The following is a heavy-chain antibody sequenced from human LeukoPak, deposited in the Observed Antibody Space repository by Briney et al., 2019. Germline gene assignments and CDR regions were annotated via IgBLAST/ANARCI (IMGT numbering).Heavy chain of an antibody. CDR2: ISDSGDIT. CDR1: GFAFSKLA. J-gene: IGHJ4*02. CDR3: ARGGKLRYFDWLFDY. V-gene: IGHV3-23*01. Sequence: GGSLRLSCAASGFAFSKLAMGWVRQASGKGLEWVSVISDSGDITYYADSVKGRFTISRDNSKNTLYLQMNSLRAEDTAVYYCARGGKLRYFDWLFDYWGQGTLVTVSS. D-gene: IGHD3-9*01.